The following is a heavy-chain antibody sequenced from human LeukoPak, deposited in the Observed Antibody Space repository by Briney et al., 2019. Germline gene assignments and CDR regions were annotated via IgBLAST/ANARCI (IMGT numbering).Heavy chain of an antibody. CDR1: GYTFTSYG. CDR3: ARDSGVLLSGSYTVDY. Sequence: ASVKVSCKASGYTFTSYGISRVRQAPGQGLEWMGWISAYNGNTNYAQKLQGRVTMTTDTSTSTAYMELRSLRSDDTAVYYCARDSGVLLSGSYTVDYWGQGTLVTVSS. V-gene: IGHV1-18*01. D-gene: IGHD1-26*01. CDR2: ISAYNGNT. J-gene: IGHJ4*02.